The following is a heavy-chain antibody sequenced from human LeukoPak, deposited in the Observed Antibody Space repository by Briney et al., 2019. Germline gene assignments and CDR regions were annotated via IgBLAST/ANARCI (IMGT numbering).Heavy chain of an antibody. CDR3: ARRKDSRGAFDI. Sequence: GESLKISCKGSGYNFTIYWIGWVRQMPGKGLEWMGVIYPGDSDTRYSPSFQGQVTISADKSISTAYLQWSSLKASDTAMYYCARRKDSRGAFDIWGQGTMVTVSS. CDR1: GYNFTIYW. V-gene: IGHV5-51*01. J-gene: IGHJ3*02. CDR2: IYPGDSDT.